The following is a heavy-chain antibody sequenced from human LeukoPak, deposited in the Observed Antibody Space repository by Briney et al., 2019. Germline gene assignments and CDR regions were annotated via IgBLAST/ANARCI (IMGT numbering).Heavy chain of an antibody. V-gene: IGHV3-7*01. CDR1: GFTFSSYS. Sequence: PGGSLRLSCAASGFTFSSYSMNWVRQAPGKGLEWVANIKQDGSERYYVDSVKGRFIISRDNAKSSLYLQMNSLRVGDTAVYYCAKGDASGYDYFDAFDMWGQGTMVTVSS. CDR3: AKGDASGYDYFDAFDM. J-gene: IGHJ3*02. CDR2: IKQDGSER. D-gene: IGHD5-12*01.